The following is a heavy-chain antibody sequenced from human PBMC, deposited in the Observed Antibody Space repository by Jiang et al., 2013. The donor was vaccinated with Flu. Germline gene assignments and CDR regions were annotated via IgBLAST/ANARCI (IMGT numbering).Heavy chain of an antibody. Sequence: LLKPSETLSLTCAVYGGSFTTYYWTWIRQSPGRGLEWIGDITHSENTNVNPSLKSRLTMSIDTSKNQFSLKLSSVTAADTAVYHCARLGRKYSSSSWEVDYWGQGTLVTVSS. J-gene: IGHJ4*02. CDR3: ARLGRKYSSSSWEVDY. CDR2: ITHSENT. D-gene: IGHD6-6*01. V-gene: IGHV4-34*10. CDR1: GGSFTTYY.